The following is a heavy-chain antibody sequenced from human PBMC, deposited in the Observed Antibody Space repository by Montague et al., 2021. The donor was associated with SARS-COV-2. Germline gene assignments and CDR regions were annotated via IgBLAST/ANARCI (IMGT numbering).Heavy chain of an antibody. J-gene: IGHJ4*02. CDR1: GFSFTSSE. V-gene: IGHV3-48*03. D-gene: IGHD5-24*01. CDR3: ARGNPDVY. Sequence: SLRLSCAASGFSFTSSEMNWFRQAPGKGPEWVSYISSSGTTINYADSVKGRFTIFRDDAKNSLYLQMNSLRDEDTAVYYCARGNPDVYWGQGTLVTVSS. CDR2: ISSSGTTI.